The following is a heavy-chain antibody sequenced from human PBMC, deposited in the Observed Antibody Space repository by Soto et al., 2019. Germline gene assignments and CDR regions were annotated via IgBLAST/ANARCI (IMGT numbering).Heavy chain of an antibody. V-gene: IGHV4-39*01. Sequence: SETLSLTCTVSGVSISNSSYYWGWIRRPPGRGLEWIGTIYYSGITYYNPSLKSRVTISVDTSKNQFSLKLTSVTAADTAVYYCARHGSNWGQGTLVTVSS. CDR1: GVSISNSSYY. J-gene: IGHJ4*02. CDR3: ARHGSN. CDR2: IYYSGIT.